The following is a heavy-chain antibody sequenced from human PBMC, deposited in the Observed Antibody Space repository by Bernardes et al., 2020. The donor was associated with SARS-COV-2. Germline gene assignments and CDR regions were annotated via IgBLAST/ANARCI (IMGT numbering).Heavy chain of an antibody. CDR2: IWYDGSNK. D-gene: IGHD3-10*01. J-gene: IGHJ4*02. CDR1: GFTFSSYG. Sequence: SLRLSCAASGFTFSSYGMHWVRQAPGKGLEWVAVIWYDGSNKYYADSVKGRFTISRDNSKNTLYLQMNSLRAEDTAVYYCARDHMVRGVMSYWGQGTLVTVSS. V-gene: IGHV3-33*01. CDR3: ARDHMVRGVMSY.